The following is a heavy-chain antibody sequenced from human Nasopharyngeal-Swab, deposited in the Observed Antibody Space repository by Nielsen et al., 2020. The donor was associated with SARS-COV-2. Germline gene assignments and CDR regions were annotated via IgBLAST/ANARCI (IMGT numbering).Heavy chain of an antibody. CDR1: GFTFSNYA. CDR3: ARESGYSGSGIDY. Sequence: GTLKISCTASGFTFSNYAMNWVRQAPGKGLEWVSYISSSSSTIYYADSVKGRFTISRDNAKNSLYLQMNSLRDEDTAVYYCARESGYSGSGIDYWGQGTLVTVSS. CDR2: ISSSSSTI. V-gene: IGHV3-48*02. J-gene: IGHJ4*02. D-gene: IGHD1-26*01.